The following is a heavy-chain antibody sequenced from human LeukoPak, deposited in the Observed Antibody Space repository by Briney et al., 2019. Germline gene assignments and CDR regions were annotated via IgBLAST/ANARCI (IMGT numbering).Heavy chain of an antibody. CDR2: YSGGDK. J-gene: IGHJ4*02. Sequence: GGSLRLSCAASGLRFRSYAMNWVRQAPGKGLEWVSLYSGGDKRYADSVKGRFSISRDNRKNMLYLQMNSLRAEDTAVYYCARGLIYYDSRGHYLAERPYFDYWGQGTLVTVSS. CDR3: ARGLIYYDSRGHYLAERPYFDY. D-gene: IGHD3-22*01. CDR1: GLRFRSYA. V-gene: IGHV3-53*01.